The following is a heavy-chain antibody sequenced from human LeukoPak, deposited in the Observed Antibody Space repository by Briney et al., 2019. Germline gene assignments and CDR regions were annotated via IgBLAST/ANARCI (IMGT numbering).Heavy chain of an antibody. J-gene: IGHJ3*02. CDR1: GGSFSGYY. CDR3: ARDRTGYSGYEGDPFDI. Sequence: PSETLSLTCAVYGGSFSGYYWSWIRQPPGKGLEWIGRIYISGNTNYNPSLKSRVTMSIDMFQNQFSLNLTFVTAADTAVYYCARDRTGYSGYEGDPFDIWGQGTRVTVSP. CDR2: IYISGNT. D-gene: IGHD5-12*01. V-gene: IGHV4-59*10.